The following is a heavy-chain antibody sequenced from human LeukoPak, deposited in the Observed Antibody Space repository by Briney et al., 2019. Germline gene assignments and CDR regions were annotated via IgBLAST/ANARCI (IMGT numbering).Heavy chain of an antibody. Sequence: PSETLSLTCTVSGGSISTYYWSWIRQPPGKGLEWIGYIYYTGSTNYNPSLKSRITISVDTSKNQFSLKLSSVTAADTAVYYSARRVAVAGTIDYWGQGTLVTVSS. D-gene: IGHD6-19*01. CDR2: IYYTGST. J-gene: IGHJ4*02. V-gene: IGHV4-59*08. CDR1: GGSISTYY. CDR3: ARRVAVAGTIDY.